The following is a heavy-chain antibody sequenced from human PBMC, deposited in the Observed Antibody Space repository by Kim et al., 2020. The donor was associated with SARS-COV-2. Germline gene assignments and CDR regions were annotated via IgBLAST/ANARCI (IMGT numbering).Heavy chain of an antibody. D-gene: IGHD6-13*01. CDR2: ISYDGTNK. J-gene: IGHJ4*02. CDR3: EAGGSSSWRTRVY. V-gene: IGHV3-30*04. CDR1: GLTFSSYA. Sequence: GGSLRLSCAASGLTFSSYAMHWVRQAPGKGLEWVAVISYDGTNKYYGDSVKGRFTISRDNSKNTLYLQMNSLRAEDTAVYYCEAGGSSSWRTRVYWGQGTLVTVSS.